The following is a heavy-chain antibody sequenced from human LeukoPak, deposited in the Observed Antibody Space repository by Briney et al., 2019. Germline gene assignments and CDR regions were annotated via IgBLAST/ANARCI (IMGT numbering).Heavy chain of an antibody. CDR3: ARAVWAPFDS. CDR2: IKQDGSEK. CDR1: GFSLSNYW. J-gene: IGHJ4*02. Sequence: PGGSLRLSCAASGFSLSNYWMNWARQAPVKVLEWVANIKQDGSEKNYVDSVKGRFTISRDNAKNSLILQMNSLRDEDTAVYYCARAVWAPFDSWGQGTLVSVSS. V-gene: IGHV3-7*01. D-gene: IGHD7-27*01.